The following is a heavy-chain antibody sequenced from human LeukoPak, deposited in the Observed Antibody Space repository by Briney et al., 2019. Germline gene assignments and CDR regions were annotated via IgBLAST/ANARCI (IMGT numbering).Heavy chain of an antibody. CDR1: GDTFTSHY. D-gene: IGHD2/OR15-2a*01. V-gene: IGHV1-46*01. J-gene: IGHJ4*02. CDR2: INPSGGSS. Sequence: GASVKVFCRASGDTFTSHYMHWVRQAPGQGLEGRGIINPSGGSSSYAQEFQRRVTMNRHMSTSTVYMELSSLRSEDTAVYYCATIVTISPMVYFDYWGQGTLVTASS. CDR3: ATIVTISPMVYFDY.